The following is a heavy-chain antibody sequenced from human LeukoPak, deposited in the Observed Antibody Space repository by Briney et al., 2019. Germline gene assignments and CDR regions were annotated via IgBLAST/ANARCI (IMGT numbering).Heavy chain of an antibody. J-gene: IGHJ4*02. D-gene: IGHD3-22*01. Sequence: ASVKDSCMASGYTFTGYYMHSVRQAPCQGLDGMGWSNPNSGGTNYAQKFQGRVTMTRDTSISTAYMELSRLRSADTAVYYCARVTGYMIEDYFDYWGQGTLVTVSS. CDR2: SNPNSGGT. CDR3: ARVTGYMIEDYFDY. V-gene: IGHV1-2*02. CDR1: GYTFTGYY.